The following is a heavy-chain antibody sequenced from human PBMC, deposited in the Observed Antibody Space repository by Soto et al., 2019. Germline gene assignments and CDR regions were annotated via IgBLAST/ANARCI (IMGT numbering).Heavy chain of an antibody. CDR2: INHSGST. D-gene: IGHD6-13*01. V-gene: IGHV4-34*01. J-gene: IGHJ5*02. CDR3: ARVGPYSSSWYGWFDP. Sequence: QVQLQQWGAGLLKPSETLSLTCSVYGGSFSDYYWSWIRQPPGKGLEWIGEINHSGSTNYNPSLKSRVTISVDTSKNQFSLKLSSVTAADTAVYYCARVGPYSSSWYGWFDPWGQGTLVTVSS. CDR1: GGSFSDYY.